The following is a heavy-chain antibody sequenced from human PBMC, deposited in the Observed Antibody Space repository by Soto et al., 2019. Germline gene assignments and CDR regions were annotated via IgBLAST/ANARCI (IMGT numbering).Heavy chain of an antibody. CDR1: GASITTAYY. CDR3: GRGSRFDP. Sequence: QVQLLESGPKLVKPSQTLSLTCTVSGASITTAYYWTWVRQHPVKGLEWIGHIYYTGSTYYNPSLKSRLNISLDTSKNQFSLQLESMTAADTAIYFCGRGSRFDPWGQGTLVTVSS. D-gene: IGHD1-26*01. CDR2: IYYTGST. J-gene: IGHJ5*02. V-gene: IGHV4-31*03.